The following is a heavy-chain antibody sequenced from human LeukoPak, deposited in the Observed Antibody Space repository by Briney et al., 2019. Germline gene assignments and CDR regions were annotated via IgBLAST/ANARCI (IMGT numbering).Heavy chain of an antibody. CDR2: INSDGSTT. CDR3: ARVIYSGWEGELSD. Sequence: GGSLRLSCAASGFAFSSYWMHWVRQAPGKGLRWVSRINSDGSTTSYADSVMGRFTISRDNAKNTLYLQMNSLRAEDTAVYYCARVIYSGWEGELSDWGQGTLVTVSS. J-gene: IGHJ4*02. V-gene: IGHV3-74*01. CDR1: GFAFSSYW. D-gene: IGHD6-19*01.